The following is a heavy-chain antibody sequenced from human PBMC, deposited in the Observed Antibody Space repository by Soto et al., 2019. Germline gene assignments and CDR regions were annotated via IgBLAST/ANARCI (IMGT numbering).Heavy chain of an antibody. CDR1: GGSISSYY. CDR3: ARDVYYYDSSGYYYRAFDI. J-gene: IGHJ3*02. V-gene: IGHV4-59*01. Sequence: SETLTLTCTVSGGSISSYYWSWIRQPPGKGLEWIGYIYYSGSTNYNPSLKSRVTISVDTSKNQFSLKLSSVTAADTAVYYCARDVYYYDSSGYYYRAFDIWGQGTMVTVSS. D-gene: IGHD3-22*01. CDR2: IYYSGST.